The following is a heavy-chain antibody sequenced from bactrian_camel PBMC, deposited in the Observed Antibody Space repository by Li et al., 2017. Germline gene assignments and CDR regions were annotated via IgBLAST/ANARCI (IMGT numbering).Heavy chain of an antibody. V-gene: IGHV3S1*01. D-gene: IGHD6*01. J-gene: IGHJ4*01. CDR2: IYPGGGST. CDR3: AEGRGSRGEHCYSLNY. CDR1: VSTNC. Sequence: HVQLVESGGGTVQAGGSLRLSCKSSVSTNCIGWFRQAPGKEREGVAAIYPGGGSTYYVDSVKGRFTISQNKAKNTVYLQMNNLQPEDTATYYCAEGRGSRGEHCYSLNYWGQGTQVTVS.